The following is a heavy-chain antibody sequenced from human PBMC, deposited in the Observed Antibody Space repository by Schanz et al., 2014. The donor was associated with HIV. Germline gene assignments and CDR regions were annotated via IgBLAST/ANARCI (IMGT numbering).Heavy chain of an antibody. J-gene: IGHJ6*02. CDR2: MSPNSDNT. CDR1: GYTFTSYD. V-gene: IGHV1-8*01. Sequence: QVQLVQSGAEVKKPGASVKVSCKASGYTFTSYDIHWVRQATGQGLEWMGWMSPNSDNTAYAQKFQGRLTMTGNTSISSAYMELSSLRSEDTAVYYCARGARYGMDVWGQGTTVTVSS. CDR3: ARGARYGMDV.